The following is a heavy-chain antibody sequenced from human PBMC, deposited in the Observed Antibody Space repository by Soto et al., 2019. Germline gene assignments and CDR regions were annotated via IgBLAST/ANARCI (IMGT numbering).Heavy chain of an antibody. J-gene: IGHJ4*02. Sequence: SETLSLTCTVSGGSIISGGYYWSWIRQHPGKGLEWIGYIYYSGSTYYNPSLKSRVTISVDTSKNQFSLKLSSVTAADTAVYYCARASPRDDCSSFDYWGQGTLVTVSS. CDR1: GGSIISGGYY. V-gene: IGHV4-31*03. CDR2: IYYSGST. CDR3: ARASPRDDCSSFDY. D-gene: IGHD2-21*01.